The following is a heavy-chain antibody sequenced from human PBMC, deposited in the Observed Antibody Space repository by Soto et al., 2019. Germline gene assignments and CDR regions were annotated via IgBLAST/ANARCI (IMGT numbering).Heavy chain of an antibody. CDR3: ARGVAGSGFDL. V-gene: IGHV6-1*01. CDR1: GDSVSSNTAA. J-gene: IGHJ4*02. D-gene: IGHD6-19*01. Sequence: TSGDSVSSNTAAWNWIRSSPSRGLEWLGRTYYRSNWRHDYAVSVKSRITVNPDTSKNHFSLQLNSVTPDDTAVYYCARGVAGSGFDLWGQGTLVTVSS. CDR2: TYYRSNWRH.